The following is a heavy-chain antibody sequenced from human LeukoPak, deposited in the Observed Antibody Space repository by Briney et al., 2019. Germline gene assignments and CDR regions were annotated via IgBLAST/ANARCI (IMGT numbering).Heavy chain of an antibody. CDR3: ARGYNYYYYMDV. V-gene: IGHV3-23*01. D-gene: IGHD3-16*02. CDR1: GFTFSTYG. Sequence: PGGSLRLSCAASGFTFSTYGMTWVRQAPGKGLEWVSAISGSGGSTYYADSVKGRFTISRDNSKNTLYLQMNSLRAEDTAVYYCARGYNYYYYMDVWGKGTTVTISS. J-gene: IGHJ6*03. CDR2: ISGSGGST.